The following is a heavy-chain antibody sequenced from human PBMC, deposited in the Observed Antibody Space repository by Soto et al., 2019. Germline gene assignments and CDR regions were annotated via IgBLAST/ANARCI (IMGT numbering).Heavy chain of an antibody. CDR2: NIPVFGIV. V-gene: IGHV1-69*01. J-gene: IGHJ6*02. CDR3: ASGRIVVVGSRAYYGMDV. D-gene: IGHD6-19*01. CDR1: GGTPSNSA. Sequence: QVQLVQSGAEVKKPGSSVKVSCQASGGTPSNSAMSWVRQAPGQGLEWMGGNIPVFGIVNYAQKFQGRVTITADESTTTAYMDLSSLRSDDTAVYYCASGRIVVVGSRAYYGMDVWGQGTTVTVSS.